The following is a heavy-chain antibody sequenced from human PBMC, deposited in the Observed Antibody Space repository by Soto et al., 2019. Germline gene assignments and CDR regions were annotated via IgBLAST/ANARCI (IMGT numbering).Heavy chain of an antibody. CDR2: INSYNGNT. V-gene: IGHV1-18*01. CDR3: ARDWFGVDY. J-gene: IGHJ4*02. CDR1: GYTFTSSG. D-gene: IGHD3-10*01. Sequence: QVQLVQYGAEVKKPGASVKVSCKASGYTFTSSGISWVRQAPGQGLEWMGWINSYNGNTNYAQKLLGRVTMTTDTSTSTAYRELRSLRSDDTAVYYCARDWFGVDYWGQGTLVTVSS.